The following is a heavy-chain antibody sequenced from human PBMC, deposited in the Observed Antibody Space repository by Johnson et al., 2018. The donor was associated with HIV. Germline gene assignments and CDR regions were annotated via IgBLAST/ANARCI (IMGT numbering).Heavy chain of an antibody. Sequence: MQLVESGGGVVQPGRSLRLSCAASRFTFRRYWMSWVRQAPGKGLQWVANINQDGSETYYVDSVKGRFTISRDNAKNSLNLQMNSLRAEDTAVYYCARARYSSSWYNGDAFDIWGQGTMVTVS. V-gene: IGHV3-7*03. D-gene: IGHD6-13*01. CDR2: INQDGSET. J-gene: IGHJ3*02. CDR1: RFTFRRYW. CDR3: ARARYSSSWYNGDAFDI.